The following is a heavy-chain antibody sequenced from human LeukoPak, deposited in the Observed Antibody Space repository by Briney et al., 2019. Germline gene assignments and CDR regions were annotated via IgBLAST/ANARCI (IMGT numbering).Heavy chain of an antibody. J-gene: IGHJ3*02. D-gene: IGHD1-26*01. Sequence: SGTLSLTCTVSGGSISSYYWSWLRQPPGKGLEWIGYIYYSGSTSYNPSLKSRVTISVDTSKKQFSLKLSSVTAADTAFYYCARYIVSYPHDAFDIWGQGTMVTVPS. CDR2: IYYSGST. CDR1: GGSISSYY. V-gene: IGHV4-59*01. CDR3: ARYIVSYPHDAFDI.